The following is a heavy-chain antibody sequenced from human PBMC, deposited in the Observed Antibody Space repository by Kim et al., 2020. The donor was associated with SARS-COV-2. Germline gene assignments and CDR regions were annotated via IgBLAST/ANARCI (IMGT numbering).Heavy chain of an antibody. J-gene: IGHJ4*02. CDR1: GFTFNNYA. CDR3: ARVFYVIDY. Sequence: GGSLRLSCAASGFTFNNYAMSWVRQGPGKGLEWVSGISRTGYASDYADSVRGRFIISRDSSKNTLYLQMSSVTAEDTAVYYCARVFYVIDYWGQGAQVTVSS. V-gene: IGHV3-23*01. D-gene: IGHD3-10*02. CDR2: ISRTGYAS.